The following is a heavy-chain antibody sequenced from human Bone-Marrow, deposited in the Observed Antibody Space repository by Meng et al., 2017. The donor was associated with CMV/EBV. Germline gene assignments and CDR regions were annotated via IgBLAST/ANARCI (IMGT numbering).Heavy chain of an antibody. CDR3: AHRPTEGLFDY. CDR1: GFSLNSNGMG. J-gene: IGHJ4*02. CDR2: IYWDGDK. V-gene: IGHV2-5*02. Sequence: QITLNESGPALLKPTQTLTLTCTFSGFSLNSNGMGVGWIRQPPGKALEWLALIYWDGDKRYSPSLKSRLTITKDTSNNQVVLTMTNMGPVDTATYFCAHRPTEGLFDYWGQGTLVTVSS.